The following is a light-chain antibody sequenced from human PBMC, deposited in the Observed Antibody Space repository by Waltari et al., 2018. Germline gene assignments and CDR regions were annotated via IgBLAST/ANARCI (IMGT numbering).Light chain of an antibody. CDR2: KDS. V-gene: IGLV3-25*03. CDR1: ALPKQH. CDR3: QSADSSGTYIV. J-gene: IGLJ2*01. Sequence: SYDLTQPPSVSVSPGQTARITCSGDALPKQHAYWYQQKAGQAPVVVIHKDSDRPSGIPERFSGSNSGTTVTLTISGVQAEDEADYYCQSADSSGTYIVFGGGTKLTVL.